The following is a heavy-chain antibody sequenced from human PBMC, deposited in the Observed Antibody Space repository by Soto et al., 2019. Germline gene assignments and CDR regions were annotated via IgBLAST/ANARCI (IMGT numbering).Heavy chain of an antibody. Sequence: PSETLSLTCTVSGGSISSSKWWSWVRQPPGKGLEWIGEIYHSGSTNYNPSLKSRVTISVDKSKNQFSLKLSSVTAADTAVYYCATKGFDYDEQRFDPWGQGTLVTVSS. J-gene: IGHJ5*02. CDR3: ATKGFDYDEQRFDP. V-gene: IGHV4-4*02. CDR2: IYHSGST. CDR1: GGSISSSKW. D-gene: IGHD4-17*01.